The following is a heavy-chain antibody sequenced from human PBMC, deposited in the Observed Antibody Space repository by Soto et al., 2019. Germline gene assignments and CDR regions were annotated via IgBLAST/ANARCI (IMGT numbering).Heavy chain of an antibody. CDR2: IIPIFGTV. V-gene: IGHV1-69*13. D-gene: IGHD3-10*01. CDR3: ARVAVGEYSFDP. CDR1: GGTVSNYA. Sequence: SVKVSCKASGGTVSNYAISWVRQAPGQGLEWMGAIIPIFGTVNYAQKFQGRVTITADESTSTAYMELNSLRSEDTAVYYCARVAVGEYSFDPWGQGTLVTVSS. J-gene: IGHJ5*02.